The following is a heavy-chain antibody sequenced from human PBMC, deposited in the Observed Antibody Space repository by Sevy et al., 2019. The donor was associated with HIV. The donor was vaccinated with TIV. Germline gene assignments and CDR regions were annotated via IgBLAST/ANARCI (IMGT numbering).Heavy chain of an antibody. D-gene: IGHD6-6*01. J-gene: IGHJ4*02. V-gene: IGHV3-30*02. CDR3: AKDLTGRYSSSSGDFDY. CDR2: IRYDGSTK. Sequence: GGSLTLSCAASGFTFSIYGMHWVRHAPGKGLEWVACIRYDGSTKYYADSVKGRFTISRDNSKNTLYLQMNSLRAEDTAVYYCAKDLTGRYSSSSGDFDYWGQGTLVTVSS. CDR1: GFTFSIYG.